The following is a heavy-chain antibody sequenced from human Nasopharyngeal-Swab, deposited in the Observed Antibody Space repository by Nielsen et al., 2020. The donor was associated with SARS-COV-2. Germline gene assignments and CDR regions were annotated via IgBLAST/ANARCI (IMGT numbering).Heavy chain of an antibody. D-gene: IGHD3-10*01. Sequence: GGSLRLSCAASGFTFSSYSMNWVRQAPGKGLEWVSGISWNSGSIGYADSVKGRFTISRDNAKNSLYLQMNSLRAEDTALYYCAKGDYGSDPGGYFDYWGQGTLVTVSS. J-gene: IGHJ4*02. CDR3: AKGDYGSDPGGYFDY. CDR1: GFTFSSYS. CDR2: ISWNSGSI. V-gene: IGHV3-9*01.